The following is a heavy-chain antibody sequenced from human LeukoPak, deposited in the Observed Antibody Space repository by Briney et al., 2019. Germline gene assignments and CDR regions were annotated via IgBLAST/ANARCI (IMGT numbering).Heavy chain of an antibody. D-gene: IGHD6-19*01. Sequence: SETLSLTCTLSGGSISTYYRSWIRQPPGKGLEWIGYIYYSGSTNYNPSLMSRLTISVDTSKNQFSLKLSSVTAADTAVYYCARLIAVAGTYRGHFDYWGQGALVTVSS. CDR2: IYYSGST. CDR1: GGSISTYY. J-gene: IGHJ4*02. CDR3: ARLIAVAGTYRGHFDY. V-gene: IGHV4-59*08.